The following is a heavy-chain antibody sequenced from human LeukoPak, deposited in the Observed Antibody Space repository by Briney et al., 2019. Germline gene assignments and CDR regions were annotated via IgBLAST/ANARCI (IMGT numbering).Heavy chain of an antibody. Sequence: SETLSLTCTVPDYSVSSDYYWGWIRQPPGKGLEWIGSIYHSGSTYYNPSLKSRVTISVDTSKNQFSLKLSSVTAADTAVYYCARESARNDYWGQGTLVTVSS. V-gene: IGHV4-38-2*02. CDR1: DYSVSSDYY. J-gene: IGHJ4*02. CDR3: ARESARNDY. CDR2: IYHSGST.